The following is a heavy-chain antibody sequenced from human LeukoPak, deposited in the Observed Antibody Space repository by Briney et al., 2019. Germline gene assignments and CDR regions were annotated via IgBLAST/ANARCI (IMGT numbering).Heavy chain of an antibody. CDR2: ISISGGST. D-gene: IGHD1-26*01. J-gene: IGHJ3*02. V-gene: IGHV3-23*01. CDR1: GFIFSNYA. Sequence: GGSLRLSCAASGFIFSNYAMSWVRQAPGKGLEWLSAISISGGSTYYKDSVKGRFTISRDNAKNSLYLQMNSLRAEDMALYYCAKGGSQTYGAFDIWGRGTMVTVSS. CDR3: AKGGSQTYGAFDI.